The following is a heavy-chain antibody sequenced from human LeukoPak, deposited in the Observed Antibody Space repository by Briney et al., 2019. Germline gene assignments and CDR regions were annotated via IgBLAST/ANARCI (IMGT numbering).Heavy chain of an antibody. V-gene: IGHV4-59*08. D-gene: IGHD1-26*01. CDR3: ARLRVSGSYLYYFDY. J-gene: IGHJ4*02. CDR1: GGSISSYY. CDR2: IYYSGST. Sequence: SETLSLTCTVSGGSISSYYWSWIRQPPGKGLEWIGYIYYSGSTNYNPSLKSLVTISVDTSKNQFSLKLSSVTAADTAVYYCARLRVSGSYLYYFDYWGQGTLVTVSS.